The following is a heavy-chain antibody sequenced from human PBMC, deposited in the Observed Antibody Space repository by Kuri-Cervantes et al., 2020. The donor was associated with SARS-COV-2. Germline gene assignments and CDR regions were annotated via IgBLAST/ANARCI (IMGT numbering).Heavy chain of an antibody. CDR2: IYHSGST. Sequence: SQTPSLTWAVSGYSISSGYYWGWNRQPPGKGLEWVGSIYHSGSTYYNPSLKSRVTISVDTSKNQFSLKLSSVTAADTDVYYCARGVRLLCFGVSHNWFDPWGQGSLVTVSS. V-gene: IGHV4-38-2*01. CDR1: GYSISSGYY. CDR3: ARGVRLLCFGVSHNWFDP. J-gene: IGHJ5*02. D-gene: IGHD3-10*01.